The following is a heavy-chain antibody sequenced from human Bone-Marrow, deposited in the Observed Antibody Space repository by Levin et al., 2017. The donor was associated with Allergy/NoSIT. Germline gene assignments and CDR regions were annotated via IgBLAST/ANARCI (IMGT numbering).Heavy chain of an antibody. Sequence: PSQTLSLTCAVYGGSFSGYYWSWIRPPPGKGLEWIGEINHSGSTNYNPSLKSRVTISVDTSKNQFSLKLSSVTAADTAVYYCARGRGSKPFDYWGQGTLVTVSS. CDR1: GGSFSGYY. J-gene: IGHJ4*02. CDR2: INHSGST. D-gene: IGHD3-10*01. CDR3: ARGRGSKPFDY. V-gene: IGHV4-34*01.